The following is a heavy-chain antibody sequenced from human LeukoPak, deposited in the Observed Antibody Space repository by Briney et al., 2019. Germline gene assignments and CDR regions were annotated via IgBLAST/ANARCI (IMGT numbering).Heavy chain of an antibody. Sequence: GGSLRLSCVASGFTFSNYFMTWVRQAPGKGLEWVANIRQDGSERYYVDSVKGRFTVSRDNAKNSLYLQMTSLTADDTAVYYCAREAYNGVRGCHPENWGQGTLVTVSS. CDR1: GFTFSNYF. CDR2: IRQDGSER. D-gene: IGHD3-10*01. CDR3: AREAYNGVRGCHPEN. J-gene: IGHJ4*02. V-gene: IGHV3-7*01.